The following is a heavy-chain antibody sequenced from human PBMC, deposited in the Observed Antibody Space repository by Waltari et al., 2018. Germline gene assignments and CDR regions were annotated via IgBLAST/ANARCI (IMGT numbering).Heavy chain of an antibody. V-gene: IGHV1-69*13. Sequence: QVQLVQSGAEVKKPGSSVKVSCKASGGPFSSYAISWVRQAPGQGLEWMGGIIPIFGTANYAQKFQGRGTITADESTSTAYMELSSLRSEDTAVYYCARAPGFRPEEYYYYGMDVWGQGTTVTVSS. CDR2: IIPIFGTA. CDR3: ARAPGFRPEEYYYYGMDV. J-gene: IGHJ6*02. D-gene: IGHD3-10*01. CDR1: GGPFSSYA.